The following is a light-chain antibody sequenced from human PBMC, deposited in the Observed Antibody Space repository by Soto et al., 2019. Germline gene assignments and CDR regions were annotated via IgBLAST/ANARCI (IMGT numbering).Light chain of an antibody. CDR3: QQRSHWPPLT. J-gene: IGKJ4*01. Sequence: EIVLTQSPATLSMSPGERATLSCRASQSVSTYLAWYQQKPGQAPRLLIFDASNRASGIPSRFSGSGSGTKYTLPISRLEPEDFAVYFCQQRSHWPPLTFGGGTKVEIK. CDR1: QSVSTY. CDR2: DAS. V-gene: IGKV3-11*01.